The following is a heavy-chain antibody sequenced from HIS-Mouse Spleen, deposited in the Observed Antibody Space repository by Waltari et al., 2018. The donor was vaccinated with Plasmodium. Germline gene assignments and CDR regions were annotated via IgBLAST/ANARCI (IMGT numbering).Heavy chain of an antibody. J-gene: IGHJ4*02. CDR2: INPNSGGT. D-gene: IGHD6-13*01. CDR3: ARDLAAAGHFDY. V-gene: IGHV1-2*02. CDR1: GYTFTGYY. Sequence: QVQLVQSGAEVKKPGASVKVSCKASGYTFTGYYMHWVRQAPGQGLEWMGWINPNSGGTNYEQKFQGRVTMTRDTSISTAYMELRRLRSDDTAVYYWARDLAAAGHFDYWGQGTLVTVAS.